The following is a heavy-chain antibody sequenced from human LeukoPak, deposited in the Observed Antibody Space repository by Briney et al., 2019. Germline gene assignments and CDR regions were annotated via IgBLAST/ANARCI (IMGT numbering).Heavy chain of an antibody. CDR2: ITGSGDTT. CDR1: GFIFRNYA. V-gene: IGHV3-23*01. J-gene: IGHJ4*02. D-gene: IGHD3-9*01. CDR3: AKWGDYDILTGYYVSDF. Sequence: PGASLRLSCAASGFIFRNYAMSWVRQAPGKGLEWVSAITGSGDTTYYADSVKGRFTISRDKSKNTLYVEMNTLRAEDTAVYYCAKWGDYDILTGYYVSDFWGQGTLVTVSS.